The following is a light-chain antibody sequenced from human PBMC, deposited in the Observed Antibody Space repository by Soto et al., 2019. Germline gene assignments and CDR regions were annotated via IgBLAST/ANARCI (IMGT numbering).Light chain of an antibody. CDR3: QQRCNWPPRVYT. J-gene: IGKJ2*01. CDR1: QSVSSY. V-gene: IGKV3-11*01. CDR2: DAS. Sequence: EIVLTQSPATLSLSPGERATLSCRASQSVSSYLAWYQQKPGQAPRLLIYDASNRATGIPARFSGSGSGTDFTLTISSLEPEDFAVYYCQQRCNWPPRVYTFGHGTKLEIK.